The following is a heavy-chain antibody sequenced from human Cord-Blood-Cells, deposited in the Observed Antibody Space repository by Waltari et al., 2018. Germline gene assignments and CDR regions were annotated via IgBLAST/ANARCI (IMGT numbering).Heavy chain of an antibody. Sequence: QVQLQESGAGLVKPSQTLSLTCTVSGGSLSSGGYYWSWIRKQPEKGLEWIGYIYYSGSTYYNPALKSRVTISVDTSKNQFALKLSSVTAADTAVYYCAREREYGDYAFDIWGQGTMVTVSS. J-gene: IGHJ3*02. CDR1: GGSLSSGGYY. CDR3: AREREYGDYAFDI. V-gene: IGHV4-31*03. D-gene: IGHD4-17*01. CDR2: IYYSGST.